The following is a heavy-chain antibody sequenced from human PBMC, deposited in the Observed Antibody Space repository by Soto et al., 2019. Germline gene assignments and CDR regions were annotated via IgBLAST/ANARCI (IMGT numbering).Heavy chain of an antibody. D-gene: IGHD3-3*01. CDR3: ARTLNEWLLGLE. J-gene: IGHJ4*02. Sequence: QVKLVQSGGEVKKPGASVKISCKASGYTFSSYGISWVRKAPGQGLEWMGWISAYNGNTNYAQKFQGRVTMTTDTSTSTAYMELRSLRSDDTAIYHCARTLNEWLLGLEWGQGTLVTVSS. V-gene: IGHV1-18*01. CDR1: GYTFSSYG. CDR2: ISAYNGNT.